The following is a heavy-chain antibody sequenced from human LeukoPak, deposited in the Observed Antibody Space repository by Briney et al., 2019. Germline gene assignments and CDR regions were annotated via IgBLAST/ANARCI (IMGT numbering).Heavy chain of an antibody. CDR2: IYYSGST. J-gene: IGHJ6*02. V-gene: IGHV4-39*01. Sequence: SETLSLTCTVSGGSISSSSYYWGWIRPPPGKGLEWIGSIYYSGSTYYNPSLKSRVTISVDTSKNQFSLKLSSVTAADTAVYYCAITADYYYYGMDVWGQGTTVTVSS. CDR3: AITADYYYYGMDV. CDR1: GGSISSSSYY.